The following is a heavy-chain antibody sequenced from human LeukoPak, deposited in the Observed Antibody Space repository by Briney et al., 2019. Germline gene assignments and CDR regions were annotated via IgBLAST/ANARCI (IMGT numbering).Heavy chain of an antibody. CDR2: ISGSGGST. Sequence: GGSLRLSCAASGFTFSSYAMSWVRQAPGKGLEWVSAISGSGGSTYYADSVKGRFTISRDNSKNTLYLQMNSLRAEDTAVYYCAKGPVVVVAATPEFDPWGQGTLVTVSS. V-gene: IGHV3-23*01. J-gene: IGHJ5*02. CDR1: GFTFSSYA. D-gene: IGHD2-15*01. CDR3: AKGPVVVVAATPEFDP.